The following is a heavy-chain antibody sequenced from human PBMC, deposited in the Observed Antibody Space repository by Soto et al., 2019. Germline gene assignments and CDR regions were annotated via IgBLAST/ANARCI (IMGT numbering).Heavy chain of an antibody. CDR3: ARTAAAGKYYYGVDV. Sequence: ASVKVSCKASGYTFTSYAMHWVRQAPGQRLEWMGWINAGNGNTKYSQKFQGRVTITRDTSASTAYMELSSLRSEDTAMYYCARTAAAGKYYYGVDVWGQGTTVTVSS. J-gene: IGHJ6*02. V-gene: IGHV1-3*01. CDR2: INAGNGNT. D-gene: IGHD6-13*01. CDR1: GYTFTSYA.